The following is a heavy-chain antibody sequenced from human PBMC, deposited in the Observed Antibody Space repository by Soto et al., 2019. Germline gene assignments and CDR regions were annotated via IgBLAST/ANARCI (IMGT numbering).Heavy chain of an antibody. CDR2: IIPIFGTA. CDR3: AREGSISIFGVVIADGMDV. Sequence: QVQLVQSGAEVKKPGSSVKVSCKASGGTFSSYAISWVRQAPGQGLEWMGGIIPIFGTANYAQKFQGRVTITADESTSTAYVEPRSLKSEDAAVYHCAREGSISIFGVVIADGMDVWCQGPTVTVSS. V-gene: IGHV1-69*12. D-gene: IGHD3-3*01. CDR1: GGTFSSYA. J-gene: IGHJ6*02.